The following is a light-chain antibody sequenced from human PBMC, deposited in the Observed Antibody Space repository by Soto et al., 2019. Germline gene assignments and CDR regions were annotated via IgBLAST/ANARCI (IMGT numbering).Light chain of an antibody. CDR1: QSVDIN. V-gene: IGKV3D-15*01. CDR3: QQYNNWPRT. J-gene: IGKJ1*01. CDR2: GAS. Sequence: EIVLTQSPATLSVSPGERFTVSCRASQSVDINLAWYQQKPGQAPRLLIHGASSRATGIPDRFSGSGSGTEFTLTISSLQSEDFAVYYCQQYNNWPRTFGQGTKVDIK.